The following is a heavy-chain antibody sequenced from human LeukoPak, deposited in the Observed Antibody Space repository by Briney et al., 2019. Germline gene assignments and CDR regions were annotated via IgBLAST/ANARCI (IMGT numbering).Heavy chain of an antibody. Sequence: GGSLRLSCAASGFTSSSYWMSWVRQAPGKGLEWVANIKQDGSEKYYVDSVKGRFTISRDNAKNSLYLQINSLRAEDTAVYYCARRLAAAATGFTYYYGMDVWGKGTTVTVSS. V-gene: IGHV3-7*03. CDR1: GFTSSSYW. CDR3: ARRLAAAATGFTYYYGMDV. D-gene: IGHD6-13*01. CDR2: IKQDGSEK. J-gene: IGHJ6*04.